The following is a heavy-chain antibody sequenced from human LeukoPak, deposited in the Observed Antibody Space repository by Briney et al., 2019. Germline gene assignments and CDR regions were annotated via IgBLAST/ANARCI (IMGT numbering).Heavy chain of an antibody. J-gene: IGHJ3*02. CDR1: GYTFTGYY. D-gene: IGHD2-15*01. CDR3: ARDRDCSGGSCVDI. V-gene: IGHV1-2*06. Sequence: ASVKVPCKASGYTFTGYYMHWVRQAPGQGLEWMGRINPNSGGTNYAQKFQGRGTMTRDTSISTAYMELSRLRSDDTAVYYCARDRDCSGGSCVDIWGQGTMVTVSS. CDR2: INPNSGGT.